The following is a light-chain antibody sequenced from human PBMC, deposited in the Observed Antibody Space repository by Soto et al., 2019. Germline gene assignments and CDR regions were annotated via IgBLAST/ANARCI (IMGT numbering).Light chain of an antibody. CDR3: QQFGSSSYT. CDR2: GAS. Sequence: EIVLTQSPGTLSLSPGERATLSCGASQSVSRNFLAWYQQRPGQAPRLLIYGASNRATGIPDRFSGSGSGTDFTLTISILEHADFAVYYCQQFGSSSYTFGQGTKLDIK. J-gene: IGKJ2*01. V-gene: IGKV3-20*01. CDR1: QSVSRNF.